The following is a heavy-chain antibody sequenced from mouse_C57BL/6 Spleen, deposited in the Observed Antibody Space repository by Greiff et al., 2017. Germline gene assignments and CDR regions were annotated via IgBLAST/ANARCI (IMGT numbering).Heavy chain of an antibody. CDR3: ARGYGRDYYAMDY. CDR1: GYTFTSYW. Sequence: VQLQQPGAELVKPGASVKLSCKASGYTFTSYWMHWVKQRPGQGLEWIGMIHPNSGSTNYNEKFKSKATLTLDKSSSTAYMQLSSLTSEDSAVXYCARGYGRDYYAMDYWGQGTSVTVSS. D-gene: IGHD1-1*01. V-gene: IGHV1-64*01. CDR2: IHPNSGST. J-gene: IGHJ4*01.